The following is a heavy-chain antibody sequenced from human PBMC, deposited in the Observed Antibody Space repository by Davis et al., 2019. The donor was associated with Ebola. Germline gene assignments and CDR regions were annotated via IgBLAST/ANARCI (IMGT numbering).Heavy chain of an antibody. CDR3: ARNFDL. V-gene: IGHV3-74*01. CDR1: GFIVNDFW. CDR2: IKRNGRTT. J-gene: IGHJ2*01. Sequence: GESLKISCAASGFIVNDFWMHWVRQAPGKGLVWVSHIKRNGRTTDYADSVRGRFTISRDNAKNTLYLQMNSLRAEDTAVHYCARNFDLWGRGTLVTVSS.